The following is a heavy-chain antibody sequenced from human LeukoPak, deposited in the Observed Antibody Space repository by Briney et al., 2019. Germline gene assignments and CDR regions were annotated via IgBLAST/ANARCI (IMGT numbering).Heavy chain of an antibody. Sequence: SVPVSCKASGYTFTANFMHWVRQAPGQGLEWMGWIHPNSGGTNYAQKFQGRVTMTRDTSISAAYMELSSLTSDDTAVYYCARNLLVGLGYDSWGQGTLV. CDR2: IHPNSGGT. D-gene: IGHD2-15*01. V-gene: IGHV1-2*02. J-gene: IGHJ4*02. CDR1: GYTFTANF. CDR3: ARNLLVGLGYDS.